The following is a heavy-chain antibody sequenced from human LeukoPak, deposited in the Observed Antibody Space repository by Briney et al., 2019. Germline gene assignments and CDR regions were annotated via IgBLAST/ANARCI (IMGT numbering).Heavy chain of an antibody. J-gene: IGHJ6*03. CDR1: GGSISSHY. V-gene: IGHV4-4*07. Sequence: PSETLSLTCTVSGGSISSHYWSWIRQPAAKGLEWIGRIYTSGSTNYNPSLKSRVTMSVDTSKNQFSLKLSSVTAADTAVYYCARDGKVTPSYYYYYMDVWGKGTTVTVSS. CDR3: ARDGKVTPSYYYYYMDV. CDR2: IYTSGST. D-gene: IGHD4-23*01.